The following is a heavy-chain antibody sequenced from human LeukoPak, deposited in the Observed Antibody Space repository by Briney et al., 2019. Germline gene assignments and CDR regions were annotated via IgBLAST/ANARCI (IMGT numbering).Heavy chain of an antibody. J-gene: IGHJ4*02. CDR2: IKQDGGET. D-gene: IGHD2-8*01. V-gene: IGHV3-7*04. CDR1: GFTFSSYW. CDR3: ARDVLGGFDY. Sequence: GGSLRLSCAASGFTFSSYWMSWVRQAPGKGLEWVANIKQDGGETYYVDSVKGRFTISRDNAKNSLYLQMNGLRAEDTAVYYCARDVLGGFDYWGQGTLVTVSS.